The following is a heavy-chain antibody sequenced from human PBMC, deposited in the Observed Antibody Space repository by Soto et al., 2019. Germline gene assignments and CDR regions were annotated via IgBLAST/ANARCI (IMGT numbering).Heavy chain of an antibody. CDR2: IYYSGSI. J-gene: IGHJ5*02. CDR3: ARRGFWSGFT. V-gene: IGHV4-30-4*01. D-gene: IGHD3-3*01. CDR1: GDSINSGDFY. Sequence: SETLSLTCTVSGDSINSGDFYWSWIRQPPGKGLQFIGYIYYSGSIHYDPSLNGRVTISVDTSKNQFSLKVTSVTAADTAVYYCARRGFWSGFTWGQGTLVPVSS.